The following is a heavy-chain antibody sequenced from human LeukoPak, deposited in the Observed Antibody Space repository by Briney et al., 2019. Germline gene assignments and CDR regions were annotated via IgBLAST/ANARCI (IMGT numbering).Heavy chain of an antibody. D-gene: IGHD4-17*01. Sequence: PGGSLRLSCAASGFTFSNYGMHWVRQAPDKGLEWVAHIWYDGSNKYYADSVKGRFTISRDNSKNTLYLQMNSLRAEDTAVYYCSSDFGDYRFDYWGQGTLVTVSS. J-gene: IGHJ4*02. CDR3: SSDFGDYRFDY. V-gene: IGHV3-33*08. CDR1: GFTFSNYG. CDR2: IWYDGSNK.